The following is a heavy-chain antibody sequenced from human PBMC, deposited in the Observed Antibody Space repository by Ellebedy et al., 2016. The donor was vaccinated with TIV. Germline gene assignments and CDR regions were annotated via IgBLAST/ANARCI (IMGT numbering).Heavy chain of an antibody. V-gene: IGHV3-30*18. Sequence: GESLKISXAASGFIFTDYAIHWVRRAPGKGLEWVAVMSYDGSNEYFADSVKGRFALSRDISNKTLYLQMNSLRPEDSAIYYCAKDPRLTYYFGSGSNWAPHYFNLWGQGTLVTVSS. D-gene: IGHD3-10*01. J-gene: IGHJ4*02. CDR1: GFIFTDYA. CDR2: MSYDGSNE. CDR3: AKDPRLTYYFGSGSNWAPHYFNL.